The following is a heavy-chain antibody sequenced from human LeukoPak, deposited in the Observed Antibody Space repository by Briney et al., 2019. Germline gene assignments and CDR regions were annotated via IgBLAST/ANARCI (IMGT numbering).Heavy chain of an antibody. V-gene: IGHV1-46*01. Sequence: ASVKVSCKASGYTFTSYYMHWVRQAPGQGLEWMGIINPNGGSTSYAQKFQGRVTMTRDTSTSTVYMELSSLRSEDTAVYYCARERIDYGDRRGFDYWGQGTLVTVSS. CDR2: INPNGGST. CDR1: GYTFTSYY. D-gene: IGHD4-17*01. CDR3: ARERIDYGDRRGFDY. J-gene: IGHJ4*02.